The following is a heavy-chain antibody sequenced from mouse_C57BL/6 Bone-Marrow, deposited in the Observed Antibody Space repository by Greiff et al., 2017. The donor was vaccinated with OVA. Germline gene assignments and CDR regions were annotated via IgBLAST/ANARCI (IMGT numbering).Heavy chain of an antibody. Sequence: EVKLVESGCGFLPPFGSLPLSFASSLFPFRLYALSFFLPPPSKLLSWVATISDGGSYTSSPDNVQGRFTISRDNAKNNLYLQMSHLKSEDTAMYYCARDPSFYYGNYVGFAYWGQGTLVTVSA. V-gene: IGHV5-4*01. D-gene: IGHD2-1*01. CDR2: ISDGGSYT. J-gene: IGHJ3*01. CDR3: ARDPSFYYGNYVGFAY. CDR1: LFPFRLYA.